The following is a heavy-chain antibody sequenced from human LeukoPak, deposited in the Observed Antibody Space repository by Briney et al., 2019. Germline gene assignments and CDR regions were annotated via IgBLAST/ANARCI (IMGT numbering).Heavy chain of an antibody. CDR1: GFTFDDYA. CDR3: ARSYSQHGTQYYFDY. V-gene: IGHV3-9*01. D-gene: IGHD5-18*01. J-gene: IGHJ4*02. Sequence: PGGSLRLSCAASGFTFDDYAMHWVRQAPGKGLEWVSGISWNSGSIGYADSVKGRFTISRDNAKNSLYLQMNSLITEDTAVYYCARSYSQHGTQYYFDYWGLGTLVTVSS. CDR2: ISWNSGSI.